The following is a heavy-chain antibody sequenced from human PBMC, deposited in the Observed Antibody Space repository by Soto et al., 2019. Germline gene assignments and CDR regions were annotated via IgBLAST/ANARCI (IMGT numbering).Heavy chain of an antibody. Sequence: GGSLRLSCTASGFTFGDYAMSWVRQAPGKGLEWVGFIRSKAYGGTTEYAASVKGRFTISRDDSKSIAYLQMNSLKTEDTAVYYCTRDGRLVGAAQLGYWGQGTLVTVSS. CDR2: IRSKAYGGTT. J-gene: IGHJ4*02. V-gene: IGHV3-49*04. D-gene: IGHD1-26*01. CDR3: TRDGRLVGAAQLGY. CDR1: GFTFGDYA.